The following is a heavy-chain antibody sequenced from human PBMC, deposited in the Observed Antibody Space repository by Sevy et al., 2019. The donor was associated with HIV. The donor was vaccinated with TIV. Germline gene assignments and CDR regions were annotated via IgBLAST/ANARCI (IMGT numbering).Heavy chain of an antibody. V-gene: IGHV3-21*01. CDR2: ISSSSSYI. CDR1: GFTFSSYS. CDR3: ARDSYSPDLGYCSSTSCRNVATLFDY. Sequence: GGSLRLSCAASGFTFSSYSMNWVRQAPGKGLEWVSSISSSSSYIYYADSVKSRFTISRDNAKNSLYLQMNSLRAEDTAVYYCARDSYSPDLGYCSSTSCRNVATLFDYWGQGTLVTVSS. J-gene: IGHJ4*02. D-gene: IGHD2-2*01.